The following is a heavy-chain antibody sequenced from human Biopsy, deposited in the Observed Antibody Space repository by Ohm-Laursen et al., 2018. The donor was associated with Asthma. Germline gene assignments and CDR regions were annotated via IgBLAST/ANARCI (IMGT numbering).Heavy chain of an antibody. CDR1: GFAVSRDH. D-gene: IGHD3-22*01. CDR2: IYSGGTS. Sequence: GSLRLSCTASGFAVSRDHMFWVRQAPGKGLEWVSVIYSGGTSHTADFVRGRFTISRDYSKNTLYLQMHSLRAEDTAVYYCARGDSSNWSHYYFDYWGQGTLVTVPS. J-gene: IGHJ4*02. CDR3: ARGDSSNWSHYYFDY. V-gene: IGHV3-53*01.